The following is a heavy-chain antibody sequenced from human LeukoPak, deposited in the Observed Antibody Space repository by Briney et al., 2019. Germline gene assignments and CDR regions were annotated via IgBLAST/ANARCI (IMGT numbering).Heavy chain of an antibody. CDR1: GGTFSSYA. V-gene: IGHV1-69*01. CDR2: IIPIFGTA. CDR3: ARFSGHGDYFWFDP. J-gene: IGHJ5*02. D-gene: IGHD4-17*01. Sequence: VASVKVSCKASGGTFSSYAISWVRQAPGQGLEWMGGIIPIFGTANYAQKFQGRVTITADESPSTAYMELSSLRSEDTAVYYCARFSGHGDYFWFDPWGQGTLVTVSS.